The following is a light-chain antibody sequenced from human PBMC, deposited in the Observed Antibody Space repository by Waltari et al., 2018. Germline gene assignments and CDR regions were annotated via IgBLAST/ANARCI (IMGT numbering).Light chain of an antibody. CDR2: GAS. CDR1: QGISNS. J-gene: IGKJ4*01. Sequence: DIQMTQSPSSLSASVGDRVTITCRASQGISNSLAWYQQKPGKTPNLLVYGASTVQSGVPSRFSGSGSGTDYILTISSLQPEDFATYYCQQHYSDPLTFGGGTKVEIK. CDR3: QQHYSDPLT. V-gene: IGKV1-NL1*01.